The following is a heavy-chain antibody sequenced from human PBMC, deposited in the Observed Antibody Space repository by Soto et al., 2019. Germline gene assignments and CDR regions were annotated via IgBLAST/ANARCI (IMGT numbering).Heavy chain of an antibody. CDR1: GFTFSSYA. Sequence: QVQLVESGGGVVQPGRSLRLSCAASGFTFSSYAIHWVRQAPGKGLEWVAVISYDGSNQYYADSVKGRFTISRYNSKNTLYLQMNSLRAEDTAVYYCARADSPSTSQLDYWGQGTLVTVSS. CDR3: ARADSPSTSQLDY. J-gene: IGHJ4*02. V-gene: IGHV3-30-3*01. CDR2: ISYDGSNQ. D-gene: IGHD1-1*01.